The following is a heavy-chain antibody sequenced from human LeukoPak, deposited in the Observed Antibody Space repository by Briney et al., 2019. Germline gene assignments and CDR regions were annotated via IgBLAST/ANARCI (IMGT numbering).Heavy chain of an antibody. D-gene: IGHD2-2*01. CDR3: ARGIAITPAGVADC. J-gene: IGHJ4*02. CDR1: GFTFSNYW. V-gene: IGHV3-74*03. Sequence: GGSLRLSCAASGFTFSNYWMHWVRQAPGKGLVWVSRINTDGRSTTHADSVKGRFTISRDNAKNTLYLQMNSLRAEDTAVYYCARGIAITPAGVADCWGQGTLATVSS. CDR2: INTDGRST.